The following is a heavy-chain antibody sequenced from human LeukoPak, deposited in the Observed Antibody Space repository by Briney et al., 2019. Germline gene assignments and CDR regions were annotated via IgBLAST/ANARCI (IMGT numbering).Heavy chain of an antibody. Sequence: SETLSLTCAVYGGSFSGYYWSWIRRPPGKGLEWIGEINHSGSTNYNPLLKGRGTISVDTSKTQFSLKLSSVTAADTAVYYCARYNGLSSSETHIVVVPAAGVELDAFDIWGQGTMVTVSS. J-gene: IGHJ3*02. CDR2: INHSGST. D-gene: IGHD2-2*01. CDR1: GGSFSGYY. CDR3: ARYNGLSSSETHIVVVPAAGVELDAFDI. V-gene: IGHV4-34*01.